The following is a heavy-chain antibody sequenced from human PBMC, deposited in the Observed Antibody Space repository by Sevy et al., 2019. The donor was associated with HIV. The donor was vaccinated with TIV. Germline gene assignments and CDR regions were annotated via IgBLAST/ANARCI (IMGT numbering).Heavy chain of an antibody. CDR1: GFTFSSYA. D-gene: IGHD6-13*01. CDR3: ARDNSSSWYFYYYYGMDV. V-gene: IGHV3-30*04. CDR2: ISYDGSNK. Sequence: GGSLRLSCAASGFTFSSYAMHWVRQAPGKGLEWVAVISYDGSNKYYADSVKGRFTISRDNSKNTLYLQMNSLRAEDTAVYYCARDNSSSWYFYYYYGMDVWGQGTTVTVS. J-gene: IGHJ6*02.